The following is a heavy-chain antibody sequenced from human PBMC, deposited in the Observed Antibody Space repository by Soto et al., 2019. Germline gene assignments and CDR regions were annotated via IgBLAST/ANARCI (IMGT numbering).Heavy chain of an antibody. V-gene: IGHV1-69*06. D-gene: IGHD6-13*01. CDR2: IIPIFGTG. CDR3: ETDISAAGTLSWYYYAMDV. Sequence: SVKVSCKASGGKFSSYAIRWVRQARGQGLEWMGGIIPIFGTGNYAQKVQGRVTINEEKSTSKAYMELRGLRGEETDGNYCETDISAAGTLSWYYYAMDVWGQGTTVTSP. J-gene: IGHJ6*02. CDR1: GGKFSSYA.